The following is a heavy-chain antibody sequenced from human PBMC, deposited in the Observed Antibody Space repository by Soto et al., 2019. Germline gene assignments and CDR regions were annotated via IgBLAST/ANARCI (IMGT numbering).Heavy chain of an antibody. D-gene: IGHD3-22*01. Sequence: QVQLQQWGAGLLKPSETLSLSCAVYGGSFSGHYWDWIRQSPGKGLEWIGEINHRGSTNYNPSLKSRVTMSLDTSKNQFSLKLSSVTAADTAVYYCARALYYYDSSGYSPHVYNHKYAMDVWGQGTTVTVSS. CDR3: ARALYYYDSSGYSPHVYNHKYAMDV. CDR1: GGSFSGHY. CDR2: INHRGST. V-gene: IGHV4-34*01. J-gene: IGHJ6*02.